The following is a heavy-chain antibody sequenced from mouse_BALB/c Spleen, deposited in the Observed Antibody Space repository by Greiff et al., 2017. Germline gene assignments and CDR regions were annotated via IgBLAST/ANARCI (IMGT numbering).Heavy chain of an antibody. CDR2: IDPANGNT. Sequence: EVQLQQSGAELVKPGASVKLSCTASGFNIKDTYMHWVKQRPEQGLEWIGRIDPANGNTKYDPKFQGKATITADTSSNTAYLQLNRLTSEDATVYYCARSTEYWGQGTTLTVSS. V-gene: IGHV14-3*02. J-gene: IGHJ2*01. CDR1: GFNIKDTY. CDR3: ARSTEY.